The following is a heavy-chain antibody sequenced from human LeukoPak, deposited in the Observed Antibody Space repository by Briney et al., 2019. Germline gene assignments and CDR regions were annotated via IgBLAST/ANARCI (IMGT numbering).Heavy chain of an antibody. CDR2: INPSGGST. CDR1: GYTFTSYY. J-gene: IGHJ6*03. CDR3: ARVVGYYDILTGYFYYYYMDV. V-gene: IGHV1-46*01. D-gene: IGHD3-9*01. Sequence: ASVKVSCKASGYTFTSYYMHWVRQAPGQGLEWMGLINPSGGSTSYAQKFQGRVTMTRDTSTSTVYMELSSLRSEDTAVYYCARVVGYYDILTGYFYYYYMDVWGKGTTVTISS.